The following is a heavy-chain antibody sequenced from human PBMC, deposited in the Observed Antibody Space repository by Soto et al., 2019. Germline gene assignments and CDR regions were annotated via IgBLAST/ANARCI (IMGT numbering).Heavy chain of an antibody. CDR3: ARVYSGRYSDS. CDR1: GGSISSSNYY. D-gene: IGHD1-26*01. V-gene: IGHV4-39*07. Sequence: SETLSRTCTVSGGSISSSNYYWGWIRQPPGKGLEWIGSIYYSGSTYYNPSLKTRVTISVDESKNQFSLKVTSVTAADTAVYYCARVYSGRYSDSCGEGTLVTLSS. CDR2: IYYSGST. J-gene: IGHJ4*02.